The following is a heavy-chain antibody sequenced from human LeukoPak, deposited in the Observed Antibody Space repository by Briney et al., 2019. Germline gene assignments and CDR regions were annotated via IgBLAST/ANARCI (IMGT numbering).Heavy chain of an antibody. CDR1: GGSISSSSYY. V-gene: IGHV4-39*02. Sequence: SETLSLTCTVSGGSISSSSYYWGWIRQPPGKGLEWIGSIYYSGSTYYNPSLKSRVTISVDTSKNQFSLKLSSVTAADTAVYYCAREGTTVVTLDYWGQGTLVTVSS. J-gene: IGHJ4*02. D-gene: IGHD4-23*01. CDR2: IYYSGST. CDR3: AREGTTVVTLDY.